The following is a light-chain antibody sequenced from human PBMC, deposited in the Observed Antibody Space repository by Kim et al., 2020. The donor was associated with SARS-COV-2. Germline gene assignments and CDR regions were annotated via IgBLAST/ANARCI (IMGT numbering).Light chain of an antibody. Sequence: DIQLTQSPSSLSASIGGTVTISCRASQTIHIYLNWYHQRPGKAPNLLIYGASRLQSGVPSRFSGSGSGTEFTLSISSVQPEDFGAYYCQQSLNTPPYTFGQGTKLEI. CDR2: GAS. CDR1: QTIHIY. J-gene: IGKJ2*01. V-gene: IGKV1-39*01. CDR3: QQSLNTPPYT.